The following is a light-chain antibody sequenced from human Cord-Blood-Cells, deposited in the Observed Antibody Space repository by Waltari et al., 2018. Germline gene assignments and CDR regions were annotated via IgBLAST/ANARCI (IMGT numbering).Light chain of an antibody. J-gene: IGKJ2*03. CDR1: HSVFRAY. V-gene: IGKV3-20*01. CDR2: GAS. Sequence: SGRATHSVFRAYLPWYRKNPGQAPRSCFYGASSWAIGIPDGFRGSGFGKDFPLTISGWEPEDFAVYYCHQYSITPYSFGQGTKLE. CDR3: HQYSITPYS.